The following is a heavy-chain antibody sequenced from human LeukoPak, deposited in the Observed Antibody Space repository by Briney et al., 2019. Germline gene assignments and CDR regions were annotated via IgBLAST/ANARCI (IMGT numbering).Heavy chain of an antibody. CDR3: AVHPRAMVRGVIYWFDP. D-gene: IGHD3-10*01. J-gene: IGHJ5*02. CDR2: IYPGDSDT. V-gene: IGHV5-51*01. Sequence: RGESLKISCKGSGYSFTSYWIGWVRQMPGKGLEWMGIIYPGDSDTRYSPSFQGQVTVSADKSISTAYLQWSSLKASDTAMYYCAVHPRAMVRGVIYWFDPWGQGTLATVSS. CDR1: GYSFTSYW.